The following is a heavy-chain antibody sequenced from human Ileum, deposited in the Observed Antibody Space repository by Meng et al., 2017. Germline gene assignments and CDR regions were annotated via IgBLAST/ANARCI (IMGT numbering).Heavy chain of an antibody. J-gene: IGHJ4*01. CDR3: SKGRTIAGTTRYFDY. D-gene: IGHD1-20*01. Sequence: GGSLRLSCAASGFTFSSCAMTWVRQAPGKGLAWVSVISDSGGATFYADSVKGRFTISRDNSKNTLSLQMNSLRAEDTAVYYCSKGRTIAGTTRYFDYWGQGTLVTVSS. V-gene: IGHV3-23*01. CDR1: GFTFSSCA. CDR2: ISDSGGAT.